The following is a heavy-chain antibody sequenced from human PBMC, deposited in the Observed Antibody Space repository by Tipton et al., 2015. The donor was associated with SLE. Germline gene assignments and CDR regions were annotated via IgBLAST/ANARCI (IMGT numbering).Heavy chain of an antibody. D-gene: IGHD4-17*01. V-gene: IGHV3-9*01. Sequence: LSLTCAASGFTFDDYAMHWVRQAPGKGLEWVSGISWNSGSIGYADSVKGRFTISRDNAKNSLYLQMNSLRAEDTALYYCAKDFGDYENYYYGMDVWGQGTTVTVSS. CDR1: GFTFDDYA. J-gene: IGHJ6*02. CDR2: ISWNSGSI. CDR3: AKDFGDYENYYYGMDV.